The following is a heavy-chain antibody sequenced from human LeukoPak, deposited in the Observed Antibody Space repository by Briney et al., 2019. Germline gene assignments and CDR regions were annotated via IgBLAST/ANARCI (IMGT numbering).Heavy chain of an antibody. Sequence: ASVKVSCKASGGTFSSYAISRVRQAPGQGLEWMGIINPTSGSTSYSQKFQDRVTMTRDTSTSTVYMELSSLRSEDTAVYYCAKGDGLRRGTYYNLDYWGQGTLVTVSS. CDR3: AKGDGLRRGTYYNLDY. CDR1: GGTFSSYA. D-gene: IGHD1-26*01. J-gene: IGHJ4*02. V-gene: IGHV1-46*01. CDR2: INPTSGST.